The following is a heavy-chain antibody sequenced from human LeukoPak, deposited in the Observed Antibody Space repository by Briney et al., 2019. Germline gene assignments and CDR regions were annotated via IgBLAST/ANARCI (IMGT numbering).Heavy chain of an antibody. CDR3: SRHLRGYWSWGNCRDNLPDP. Sequence: GESLKISCKASGSRVTNYWIGWVRQMPGKGLEWIGIIYSGDSETRFSPSFQGRVAIPIHQSINPALLQGGNLKASDPGIYYCSRHLRGYWSWGNCRDNLPDPWGQGTLVTVFS. V-gene: IGHV5-51*01. CDR2: IYSGDSET. J-gene: IGHJ5*02. CDR1: GSRVTNYW. D-gene: IGHD2-15*01.